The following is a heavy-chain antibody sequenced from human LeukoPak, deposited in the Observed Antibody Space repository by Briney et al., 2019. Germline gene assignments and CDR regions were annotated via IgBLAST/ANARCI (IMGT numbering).Heavy chain of an antibody. J-gene: IGHJ4*02. CDR2: INHSGST. CDR3: AHAALWFGEFFDY. V-gene: IGHV4-39*07. D-gene: IGHD3-10*01. Sequence: SETLSLTCTVSGGSISSGGYYWSWIRQPPGKGLEWIGEINHSGSTNYNPSLKSRVTISVDTSKNQFSLKLSSVTAADTAVYYCAHAALWFGEFFDYWGQGTLVSVSS. CDR1: GGSISSGGYY.